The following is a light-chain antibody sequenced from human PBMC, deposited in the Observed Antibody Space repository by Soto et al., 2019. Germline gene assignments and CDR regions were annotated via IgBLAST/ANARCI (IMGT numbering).Light chain of an antibody. CDR2: KAS. Sequence: DIQITQAPPSLSASLLDRVTITCRASQSISSYLNWYQQKPGKAPKLLIYKASTLKSGVPSRFSGSGSGTEFTLTISSLQPDDFATYYCQHYHSYSEAFGQGTKVDIK. CDR1: QSISSY. J-gene: IGKJ1*01. CDR3: QHYHSYSEA. V-gene: IGKV1-5*03.